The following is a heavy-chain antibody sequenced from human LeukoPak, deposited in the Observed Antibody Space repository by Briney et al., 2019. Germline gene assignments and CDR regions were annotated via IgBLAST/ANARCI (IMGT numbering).Heavy chain of an antibody. CDR2: LNHSGGT. J-gene: IGHJ4*02. CDR1: GGSFTDDF. Sequence: SETLSLTCDVYGGSFTDDFWSWIRQTPDKGLEWIAELNHSGGTNYNPSLESRVTMSVDTSRNQFSLMLSSVTAADTGVYYCARKTRNGVKLDNGAQETLVTFS. V-gene: IGHV4-34*01. D-gene: IGHD1/OR15-1a*01. CDR3: ARKTRNGVKLDN.